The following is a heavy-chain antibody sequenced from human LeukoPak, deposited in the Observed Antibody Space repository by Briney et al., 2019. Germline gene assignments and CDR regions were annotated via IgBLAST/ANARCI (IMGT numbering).Heavy chain of an antibody. CDR1: GYTFTSYG. Sequence: ASVKVSCKASGYTFTSYGISWVRQAPGQGLEWMGAINPSGGRTSYAQKFQGRVTMTRDTSTSTVYMELSSLRSEDAAVYYCARLRHDNSGPFDYWGQGTLSPSPQ. J-gene: IGHJ4*02. D-gene: IGHD3-22*01. V-gene: IGHV1-46*01. CDR2: INPSGGRT. CDR3: ARLRHDNSGPFDY.